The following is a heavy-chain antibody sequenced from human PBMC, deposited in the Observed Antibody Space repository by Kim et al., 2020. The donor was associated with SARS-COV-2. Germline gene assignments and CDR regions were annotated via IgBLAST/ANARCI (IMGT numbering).Heavy chain of an antibody. CDR3: VLTGTTSTLDT. J-gene: IGHJ5*02. D-gene: IGHD1-7*01. V-gene: IGHV3-21*01. CDR1: GFSFSTYT. CDR2: ISSTSSTI. Sequence: GGSLRLSCAASGFSFSTYTLNWVRQAPGKGLEWVSSISSTSSTIYYADSVKGRFTISRDNAKNSLFLQMTSLRAEDTAIYYCVLTGTTSTLDTWGQGTLVTVSS.